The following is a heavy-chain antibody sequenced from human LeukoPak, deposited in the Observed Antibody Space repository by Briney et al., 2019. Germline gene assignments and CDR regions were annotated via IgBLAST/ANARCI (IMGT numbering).Heavy chain of an antibody. Sequence: SVKVSCKASGGTFSSYAISWARQAPGQGLEWMGGIIPIFGTANYAQKFQGRVTITTDESTSTAYMELSSLRSEDTAVYYCARAAPSGSVAGPYYYYYMDVWGKGTTVTVSS. CDR2: IIPIFGTA. CDR1: GGTFSSYA. D-gene: IGHD6-19*01. CDR3: ARAAPSGSVAGPYYYYYMDV. V-gene: IGHV1-69*05. J-gene: IGHJ6*03.